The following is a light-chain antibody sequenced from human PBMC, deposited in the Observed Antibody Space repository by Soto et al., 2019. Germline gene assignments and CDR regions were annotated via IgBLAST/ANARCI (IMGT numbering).Light chain of an antibody. J-gene: IGLJ1*01. Sequence: QSVLTQPPSASGTPGQRVTISCSGSTSNIGSNTVNWYQQLPGTGPKLLIYSNNQRPSGVPDRFSGSKSGTSASLAISGLQSEDEADYYCAAWDDSLSGYVFGTGTKVTVL. CDR1: TSNIGSNT. CDR2: SNN. V-gene: IGLV1-44*01. CDR3: AAWDDSLSGYV.